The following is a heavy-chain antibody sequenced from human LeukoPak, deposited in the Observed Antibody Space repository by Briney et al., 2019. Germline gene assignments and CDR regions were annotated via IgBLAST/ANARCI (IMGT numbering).Heavy chain of an antibody. CDR1: GFTFSSHS. CDR2: MTVTNKI. Sequence: GGSLRLSCAASGFTFSSHSINWVRQAPGKGLEWIATMTVTNKIYYADSVKGRFTISRDNAENSVHLQMNSLRDEDTAVYSCARAQTLFWEFDGFDIWGRGTKVTVSS. J-gene: IGHJ3*02. D-gene: IGHD3-3*01. CDR3: ARAQTLFWEFDGFDI. V-gene: IGHV3-69-1*01.